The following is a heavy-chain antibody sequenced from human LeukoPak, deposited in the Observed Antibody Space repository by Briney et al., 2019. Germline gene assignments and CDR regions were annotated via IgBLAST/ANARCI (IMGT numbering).Heavy chain of an antibody. V-gene: IGHV4-59*12. CDR2: IYSSGST. Sequence: PSETLSLTCTVSGGSINTYYWSWIRQPPGRGLEWIGYIYSSGSTNYNPSLRSRVTISVDTSMNQFSLKLKSVTAADTAVYYCARDQWLLRGGDHDAFDIWGQGTMVTVSS. CDR3: ARDQWLLRGGDHDAFDI. J-gene: IGHJ3*02. CDR1: GGSINTYY. D-gene: IGHD6-19*01.